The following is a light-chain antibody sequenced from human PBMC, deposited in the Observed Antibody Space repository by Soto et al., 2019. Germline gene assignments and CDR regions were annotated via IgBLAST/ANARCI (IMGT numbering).Light chain of an antibody. CDR1: QAIENN. J-gene: IGKJ2*01. V-gene: IGKV1-6*01. CDR2: AAS. CDR3: LQNHDYPRT. Sequence: AIQMTQSPSSLSASVGDRVSIACRASQAIENNLGWFQQKQGKAPKLLIYAASTLHTGVPSRFSGSGSGTDFTLTISSLQPEDFAVYYCLQNHDYPRTFGQGTKLEIK.